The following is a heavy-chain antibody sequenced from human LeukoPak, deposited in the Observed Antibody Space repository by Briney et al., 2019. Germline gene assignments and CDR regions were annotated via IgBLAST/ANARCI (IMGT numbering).Heavy chain of an antibody. Sequence: GGSLRLSCAASGFTFSSYWMSWVRQAPGKGLEWVANIKQDGSEKYYVDSVEGRFTISRDNAKNSLYLQMNSLRAEDTAVYYCAKDDLMTTVTTVDYWGQGTLVTVSS. D-gene: IGHD4-17*01. V-gene: IGHV3-7*01. CDR3: AKDDLMTTVTTVDY. J-gene: IGHJ4*02. CDR1: GFTFSSYW. CDR2: IKQDGSEK.